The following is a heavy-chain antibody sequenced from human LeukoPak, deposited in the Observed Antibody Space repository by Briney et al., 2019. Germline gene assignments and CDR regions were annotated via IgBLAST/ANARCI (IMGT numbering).Heavy chain of an antibody. CDR3: ARAISDYLYYYYGMDV. D-gene: IGHD6-25*01. CDR1: GFTFSSYG. Sequence: QAGGSLRLSCAASGFTFSSYGMHWVRQAPGKGLEWVAVIWYDGSNKYYADSVKGRFTISRDNSKNTLYLQMNSLGAEDTAVYYCARAISDYLYYYYGMDVWGQGTTVTVSS. CDR2: IWYDGSNK. J-gene: IGHJ6*02. V-gene: IGHV3-33*01.